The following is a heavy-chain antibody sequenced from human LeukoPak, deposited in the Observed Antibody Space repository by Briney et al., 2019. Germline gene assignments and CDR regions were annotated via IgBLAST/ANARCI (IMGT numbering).Heavy chain of an antibody. Sequence: SETLSLTCTVSGGSISSSSYYWGWIRQPPGKGLEWIGSIHYSGSTYCNPSLKSRVTISVDTSKNQFSLKLSSVTAADTAVYYCARLQLWPRRYFDYWGQGTLVTVSS. CDR3: ARLQLWPRRYFDY. CDR1: GGSISSSSYY. D-gene: IGHD5-18*01. J-gene: IGHJ4*02. V-gene: IGHV4-39*07. CDR2: IHYSGST.